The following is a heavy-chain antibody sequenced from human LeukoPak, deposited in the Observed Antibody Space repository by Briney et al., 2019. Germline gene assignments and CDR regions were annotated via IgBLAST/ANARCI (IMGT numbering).Heavy chain of an antibody. Sequence: GGSLRLSCAASGFXFSSYAIHWVRQAPGKGLEWVAVISYDGSNKNCADSVKGRFTISRDNSKNTLSLQMNSLRPEDTAMYYCARGVSYGSGSYYTHYWGQGTLVTVSS. CDR3: ARGVSYGSGSYYTHY. CDR1: GFXFSSYA. J-gene: IGHJ4*02. D-gene: IGHD3-10*01. V-gene: IGHV3-30-3*01. CDR2: ISYDGSNK.